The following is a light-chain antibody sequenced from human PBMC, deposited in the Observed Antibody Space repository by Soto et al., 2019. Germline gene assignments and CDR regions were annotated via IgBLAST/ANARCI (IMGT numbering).Light chain of an antibody. J-gene: IGLJ2*01. V-gene: IGLV2-23*02. CDR2: EVS. CDR1: SSDVGSYNL. Sequence: QSALTQPASVSGSPGQSITISCTGTSSDVGSYNLVSWYQQHPVKAPKLMIYEVSKRPSGVSNRFSGSKSGNTASLTISGLQAEDVADYYCCSYAGSSPHVVFGGGTKLTVL. CDR3: CSYAGSSPHVV.